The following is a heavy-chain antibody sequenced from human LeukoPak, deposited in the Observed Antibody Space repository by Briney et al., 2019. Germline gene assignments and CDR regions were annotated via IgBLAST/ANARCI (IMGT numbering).Heavy chain of an antibody. D-gene: IGHD1-20*01. CDR2: IYYSGST. CDR1: GGSISSSSYY. V-gene: IGHV4-39*07. Sequence: SETLSLTCTVSGGSISSSSYYWGWIRQPPGKGLEWIGSIYYSGSTNYNPSLKSRVTISVDTSKSQFSLKLSSVTAADTAVYYCARRITGTTSPYFDYWGQGTLVTVSS. CDR3: ARRITGTTSPYFDY. J-gene: IGHJ4*02.